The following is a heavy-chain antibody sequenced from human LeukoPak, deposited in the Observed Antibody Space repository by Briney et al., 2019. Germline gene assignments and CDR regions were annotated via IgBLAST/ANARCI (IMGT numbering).Heavy chain of an antibody. CDR3: ARSPSSSWYRDYFDY. CDR2: INSDGSST. CDR1: GFTFSSYW. V-gene: IGHV3-74*01. J-gene: IGHJ4*02. Sequence: RTGGSLRLSCAASGFTFSSYWMSWVRQAPRKGLVWVSRINSDGSSTSYADSVKGRFTISRDNAKNTLYLQMNSLRAEDTAVYYCARSPSSSWYRDYFDYWGQGTLVTVSS. D-gene: IGHD6-13*01.